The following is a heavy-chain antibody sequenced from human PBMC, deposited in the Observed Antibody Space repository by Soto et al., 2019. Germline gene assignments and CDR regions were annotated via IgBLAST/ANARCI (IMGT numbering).Heavy chain of an antibody. Sequence: SETLSLTCAVYGGSFSGYYWSWIRQPPGKGLEWIGEINHSGSTNYNPSLKSRVTISVDTSKNQFSLKLSSVTAADTAVYYCARLNGDPSLNYHYGMDVWGQGSTVPVSS. D-gene: IGHD7-27*01. CDR2: INHSGST. CDR1: GGSFSGYY. V-gene: IGHV4-34*01. CDR3: ARLNGDPSLNYHYGMDV. J-gene: IGHJ6*02.